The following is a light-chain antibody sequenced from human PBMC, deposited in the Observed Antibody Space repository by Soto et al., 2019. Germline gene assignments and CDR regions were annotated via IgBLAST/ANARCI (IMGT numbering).Light chain of an antibody. CDR3: QQYYSTPPIT. CDR1: QSVLYSSNNKNY. Sequence: DIVMTQSPASLSVSLGERATLNCKSSQSVLYSSNNKNYLAWYQQKPGQPPKLLIYWASTRESGVPDRFSGSGSGTDFTLTISSLQAEDVAVYYCQQYYSTPPITFGGGTKVDIK. CDR2: WAS. J-gene: IGKJ4*01. V-gene: IGKV4-1*01.